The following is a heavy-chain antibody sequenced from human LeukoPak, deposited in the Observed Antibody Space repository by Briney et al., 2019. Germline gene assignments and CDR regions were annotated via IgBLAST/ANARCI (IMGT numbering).Heavy chain of an antibody. CDR3: ARGRFSYYGSGSYYNVLGVPYFDY. CDR2: IYTSGST. CDR1: GDSISSGSYY. J-gene: IGHJ4*02. Sequence: PSETLSLTCTVSGDSISSGSYYWSWIRQPAGKGLEWVGRIYTSGSTNYNPSLKSRVTISVDTSKNQFSLRLSSVTAADTAVYYCARGRFSYYGSGSYYNVLGVPYFDYWGQGTLVTISS. D-gene: IGHD3-10*01. V-gene: IGHV4-61*02.